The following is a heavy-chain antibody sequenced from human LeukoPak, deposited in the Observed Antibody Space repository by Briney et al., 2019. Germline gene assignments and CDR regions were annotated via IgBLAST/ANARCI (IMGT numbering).Heavy chain of an antibody. CDR3: AKDLGYYDSSGYPDY. D-gene: IGHD3-22*01. CDR2: IRYGGSNK. Sequence: GGSQRLSCVASGFIFSDYGMHWVRQPPGKGLEWVVFIRYGGSNKYYADSVKGRFTISRDNSKNTLYLQMNSLRAEDTAVYYCAKDLGYYDSSGYPDYWGQGTLVTVSS. J-gene: IGHJ4*02. V-gene: IGHV3-30*02. CDR1: GFIFSDYG.